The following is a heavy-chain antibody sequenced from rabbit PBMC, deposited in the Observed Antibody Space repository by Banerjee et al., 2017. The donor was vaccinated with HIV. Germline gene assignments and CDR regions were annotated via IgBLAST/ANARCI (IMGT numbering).Heavy chain of an antibody. CDR2: IYTDTDTT. D-gene: IGHD1-1*01. J-gene: IGHJ4*01. V-gene: IGHV1S45*01. Sequence: QEQLEESGGDLVKPEGSLTLTCTASGFSFSSSYWICWVRQAPGKGLELIACIYTDTDTTYYTTWAKGRFTISKTSSTTVTLQMTSLTAADTATYFRARDGSGGISYYFNLWGPGTLVTVS. CDR1: GFSFSSSYW. CDR3: ARDGSGGISYYFNL.